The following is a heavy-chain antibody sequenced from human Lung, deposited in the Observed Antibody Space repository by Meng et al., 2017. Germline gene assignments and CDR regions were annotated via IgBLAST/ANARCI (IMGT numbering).Heavy chain of an antibody. V-gene: IGHV1-69*13. D-gene: IGHD1-14*01. CDR1: GGSFSTQT. CDR2: LIAVFDKT. Sequence: QVQLVQSGAEGKKPGSSVKVAGKTSGGSFSTQTVSWVRQAPGQGLEGMGGLIAVFDKTKAAPRFQDRVTFTADESTSTAYMELSSLTFDDTAVYFCARGRRNEPLFDYWGQGTLVTVSS. CDR3: ARGRRNEPLFDY. J-gene: IGHJ4*02.